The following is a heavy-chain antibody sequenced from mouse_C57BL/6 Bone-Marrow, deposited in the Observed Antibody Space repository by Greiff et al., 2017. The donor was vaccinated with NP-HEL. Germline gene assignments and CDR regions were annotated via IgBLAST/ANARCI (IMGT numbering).Heavy chain of an antibody. Sequence: QVHVKQSGAELVRPGTSVKVSCKASGYAFTNYLIEWVKQRPGQGLEWIGVINPGSGGTNYNEKFKGKATLTADKSSSTAYMQLSSLTSEDSAVYFCARCYYGSSLPVDYWGQGTTLTVSS. CDR1: GYAFTNYL. J-gene: IGHJ2*01. D-gene: IGHD1-1*01. CDR2: INPGSGGT. CDR3: ARCYYGSSLPVDY. V-gene: IGHV1-54*01.